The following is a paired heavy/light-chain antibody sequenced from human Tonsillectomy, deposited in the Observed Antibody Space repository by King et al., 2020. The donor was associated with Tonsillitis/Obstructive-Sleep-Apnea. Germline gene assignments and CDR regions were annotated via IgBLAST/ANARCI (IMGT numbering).Light chain of an antibody. CDR3: QSYDSNTLWV. Sequence: NFMLTQPHSVSESPGKSITISCTGSSGSIATNYVHWYQQRPGSAPTTVIYEDNRRPSGVPDRFSGSIDSSSNSASLTVSGLRTEDEADYYCQSYDSNTLWVFGGGTKLTVL. CDR2: EDN. J-gene: IGLJ3*02. CDR1: SGSIATNY. V-gene: IGLV6-57*02.
Heavy chain of an antibody. Sequence: QVQLQESGPGLVKPSETLSLTCTVSGDSIRSSYWSWIRQPPGKGLEWIGYFYYSGSTKYNPSLKSRVTISADTSKNQFSLRLSSVTAADTAVYYCVRQRCAVCYGDYWGQGTLVTVSS. D-gene: IGHD2-8*02. J-gene: IGHJ4*02. V-gene: IGHV4-59*08. CDR3: VRQRCAVCYGDY. CDR2: FYYSGST. CDR1: GDSIRSSY.